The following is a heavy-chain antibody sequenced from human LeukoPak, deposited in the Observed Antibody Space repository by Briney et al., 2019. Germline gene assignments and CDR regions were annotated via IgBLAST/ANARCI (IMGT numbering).Heavy chain of an antibody. CDR1: GFTFSSYE. Sequence: KTGGSLRLSCAASGFTFSSYEMNWVRQAPGKGLQWVSDISSSGTTIYYADSVKGRFTISRDNAKNSLYLQMNSLRAEDTAVYYCARDTSTVTNREFDYWGQGTLVTVSS. D-gene: IGHD4-17*01. J-gene: IGHJ4*02. V-gene: IGHV3-48*03. CDR3: ARDTSTVTNREFDY. CDR2: ISSSGTTI.